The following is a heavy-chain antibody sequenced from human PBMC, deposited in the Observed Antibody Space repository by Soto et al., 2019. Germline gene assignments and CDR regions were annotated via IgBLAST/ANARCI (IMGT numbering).Heavy chain of an antibody. D-gene: IGHD2-15*01. Sequence: SETLSLTCTVSGGSIRSGGYYWSWIRQNTGKGLEWIGYIYYSGSTYYNPSLKSRVTISVDTSKNQFSLKLSSVTAADTAVYFCSIDWGGEYCSGGSRHPAFDIWGQRTMVTVSS. CDR2: IYYSGST. V-gene: IGHV4-31*03. CDR1: GGSIRSGGYY. CDR3: SIDWGGEYCSGGSRHPAFDI. J-gene: IGHJ3*02.